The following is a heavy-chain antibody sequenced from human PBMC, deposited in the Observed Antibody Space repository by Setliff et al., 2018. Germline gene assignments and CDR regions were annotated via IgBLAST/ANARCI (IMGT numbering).Heavy chain of an antibody. CDR1: GGTFSSYA. D-gene: IGHD1-26*01. V-gene: IGHV1-69*13. Sequence: EASVKVSCKASGGTFSSYAISWVRQAPGQGLEWMGGIIPIFGTANYAQKFQGRVTITADESTSTAYMELSSLRSEDTAVYYCSRGGVSIVGATWPFDSWGQGTLVTVSS. CDR3: SRGGVSIVGATWPFDS. J-gene: IGHJ4*02. CDR2: IIPIFGTA.